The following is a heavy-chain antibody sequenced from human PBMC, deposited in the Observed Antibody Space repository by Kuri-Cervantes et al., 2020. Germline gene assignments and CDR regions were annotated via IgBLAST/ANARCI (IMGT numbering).Heavy chain of an antibody. CDR2: ISAYNGNT. D-gene: IGHD5-12*01. Sequence: ASVKVSCKASGYTFTSYGISWVRQAPGQGLEWMGWISAYNGNTNYAQKLQGRVTMTTDTSTSTAYMELRSLRPDDAAVYYCARTRDSGYDSPLFDYWGQGTLVTVSS. J-gene: IGHJ4*02. CDR3: ARTRDSGYDSPLFDY. CDR1: GYTFTSYG. V-gene: IGHV1-18*01.